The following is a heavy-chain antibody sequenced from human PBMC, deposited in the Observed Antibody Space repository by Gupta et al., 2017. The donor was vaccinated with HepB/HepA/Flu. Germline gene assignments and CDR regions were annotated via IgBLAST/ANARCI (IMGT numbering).Heavy chain of an antibody. CDR2: IIPIFGTA. V-gene: IGHV1-69*06. Sequence: QVQLVQSGAEVKKPGSSVKVSCKASGGTFSSYAISWVRQAPGQGLEWMGGIIPIFGTANYAQKFQGRVTITADKSTSTAYMELSSLRSEDTAVYYCARGAARPRGFRYYYYYMDVWGKGTTVTVSS. J-gene: IGHJ6*03. CDR1: GGTFSSYA. D-gene: IGHD6-6*01. CDR3: ARGAARPRGFRYYYYYMDV.